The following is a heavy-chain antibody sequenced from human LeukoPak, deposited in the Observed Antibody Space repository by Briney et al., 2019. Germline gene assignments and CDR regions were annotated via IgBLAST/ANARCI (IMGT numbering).Heavy chain of an antibody. V-gene: IGHV3-11*04. J-gene: IGHJ4*02. CDR2: ISSSGSNI. CDR1: GFTLSDYY. D-gene: IGHD5-12*01. CDR3: AREWWLRFFDY. Sequence: NPGGSLRLFCAASGFTLSDYYMSWLRQAPGKGLAWVSYISSSGSNIYYAASVKGRFTISRDNAQNSLYLQMNSLRAEDTAVYYCAREWWLRFFDYWGQGTRVTVST.